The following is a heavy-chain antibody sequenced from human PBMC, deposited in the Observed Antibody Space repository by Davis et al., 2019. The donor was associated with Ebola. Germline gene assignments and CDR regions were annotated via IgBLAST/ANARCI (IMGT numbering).Heavy chain of an antibody. CDR2: IIPILGIA. J-gene: IGHJ5*02. V-gene: IGHV1-69*04. CDR1: GGTFSSYA. Sequence: AASVKVSCKASGGTFSSYAISWVRQAPGQGLEWMGRIIPILGIANYAQKFQGRVTITADKSTSTAYMELSSLRSEDTAVYYCASCHLRFLEWPCLNWFDPWGQGTLVTVSS. D-gene: IGHD3-3*01. CDR3: ASCHLRFLEWPCLNWFDP.